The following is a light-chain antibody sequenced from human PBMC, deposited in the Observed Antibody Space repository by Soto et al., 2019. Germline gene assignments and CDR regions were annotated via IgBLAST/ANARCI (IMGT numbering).Light chain of an antibody. CDR3: SSYTSITALV. V-gene: IGLV2-14*01. J-gene: IGLJ1*01. CDR1: NSDVGGYNS. Sequence: QAVVTQPASVSGSPGQSITISCTGTNSDVGGYNSVSWYQQHPGKVPKIMIYDVNIRPSGVPDRFSGSKSGNTASLTISGLQAEDEADYYCSSYTSITALVFGAGTKVTVL. CDR2: DVN.